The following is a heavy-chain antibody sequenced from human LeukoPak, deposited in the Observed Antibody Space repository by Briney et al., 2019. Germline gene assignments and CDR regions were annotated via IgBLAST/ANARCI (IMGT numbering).Heavy chain of an antibody. V-gene: IGHV1-8*03. Sequence: ASVKVSCKVSGYTLTELSMHWVRQATGQGLEWMGWMNPNSGKTGYAQKFQGRVTITRNTSISTAYMELSSLRSEDTAVYYCARGGEYCSSTSCYMGDAFEIWGQGTMVTVSS. CDR1: GYTLTELS. J-gene: IGHJ3*02. D-gene: IGHD2-2*02. CDR3: ARGGEYCSSTSCYMGDAFEI. CDR2: MNPNSGKT.